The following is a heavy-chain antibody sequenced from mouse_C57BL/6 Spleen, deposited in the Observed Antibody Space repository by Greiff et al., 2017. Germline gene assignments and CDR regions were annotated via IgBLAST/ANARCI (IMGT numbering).Heavy chain of an antibody. D-gene: IGHD4-1*01. CDR2: INRDGGST. CDR3: ARRIGTGYFDV. CDR1: EYEFPSHD. Sequence: EVKLQESGGGLVQPGESLKLSCESNEYEFPSHDMSWVRKTPEKRLELVAAINRDGGSTYYPDTMERRFIISRDNTKKTLYLQMSSLRSEDTALYYCARRIGTGYFDVWGTGTTVTVSS. J-gene: IGHJ1*03. V-gene: IGHV5-2*01.